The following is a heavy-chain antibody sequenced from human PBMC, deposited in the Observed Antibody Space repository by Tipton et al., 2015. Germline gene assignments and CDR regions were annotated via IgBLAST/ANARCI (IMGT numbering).Heavy chain of an antibody. D-gene: IGHD1-26*01. CDR3: ARGGVGFSGSYYLSY. J-gene: IGHJ4*02. Sequence: GLVKPSETLSLTCTVSGGSITSHYWSWIRQPAGKGLEWIGRLYNSVSTDYNPSLKSRVTMSGDTSKNQFSLKLTSVTAADTAVYYCARGGVGFSGSYYLSYWGQGTLVTVSS. CDR1: GGSITSHY. CDR2: LYNSVST. V-gene: IGHV4-4*07.